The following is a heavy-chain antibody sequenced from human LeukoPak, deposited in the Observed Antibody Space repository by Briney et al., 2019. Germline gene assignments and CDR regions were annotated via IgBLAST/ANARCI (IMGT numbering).Heavy chain of an antibody. CDR3: ARAPAEYYDFWSGGNWFDP. Sequence: QPGGSLRLSCAASGFTFSSYGMHWVRQAPGKWLEWVAFIRYDGSNKYYADSVKGRFTISRDNSKNTLYLQMNSLRAEDTAVYYCARAPAEYYDFWSGGNWFDPWGQGTLVTVSS. J-gene: IGHJ5*02. CDR1: GFTFSSYG. CDR2: IRYDGSNK. D-gene: IGHD3-3*01. V-gene: IGHV3-30*02.